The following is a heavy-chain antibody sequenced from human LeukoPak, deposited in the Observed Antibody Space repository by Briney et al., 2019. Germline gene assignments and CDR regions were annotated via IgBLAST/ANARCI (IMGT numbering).Heavy chain of an antibody. CDR3: AKGPTYYYGSGSPRYFQH. J-gene: IGHJ1*01. Sequence: GGSLRLSCAASGFTFSNYAMSWVRQAPGKGLEWGSGISGGGGSTYYADSVKGRFTISRDNSKNTLYLQMNSLRAEDTAVYYCAKGPTYYYGSGSPRYFQHWGQGTLVTVSS. V-gene: IGHV3-23*01. CDR2: ISGGGGST. CDR1: GFTFSNYA. D-gene: IGHD3-10*01.